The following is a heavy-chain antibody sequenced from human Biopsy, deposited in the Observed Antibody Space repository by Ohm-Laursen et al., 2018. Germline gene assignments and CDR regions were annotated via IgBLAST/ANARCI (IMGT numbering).Heavy chain of an antibody. Sequence: TLSLTCTVSGVSITAYYWSWIRQPPGKGLECIGNIHHSGSTNYNPSLKSRLTISVDTSKNQFPLRLNSVTAADTAVYYCARATSSTGWPYYYFYGMDVWGQGTTVMVSS. CDR1: GVSITAYY. D-gene: IGHD2-2*01. CDR3: ARATSSTGWPYYYFYGMDV. V-gene: IGHV4-59*01. CDR2: IHHSGST. J-gene: IGHJ6*02.